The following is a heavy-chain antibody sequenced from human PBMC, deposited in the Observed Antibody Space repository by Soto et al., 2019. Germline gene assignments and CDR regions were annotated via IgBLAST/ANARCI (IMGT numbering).Heavy chain of an antibody. CDR3: ATIHRPTYSSGWFFYAFDI. Sequence: GGSLRLSCAASGFTFSSYAMSWVRQAPGKGLEWVSAISGSGGSTYYADSVKGRFTISRDNSKNTLYLQMNSLRAEDTAVYYCATIHRPTYSSGWFFYAFDIWGQGTMVTVSS. CDR1: GFTFSSYA. CDR2: ISGSGGST. D-gene: IGHD6-19*01. V-gene: IGHV3-23*01. J-gene: IGHJ3*02.